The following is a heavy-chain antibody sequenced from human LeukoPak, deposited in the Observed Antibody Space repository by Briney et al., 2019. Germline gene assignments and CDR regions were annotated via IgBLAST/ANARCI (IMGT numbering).Heavy chain of an antibody. J-gene: IGHJ4*02. D-gene: IGHD3-22*01. CDR3: ARETTYYYDSSGYYYGRYFDY. CDR1: GGSFSGYY. CDR2: INHSGST. V-gene: IGHV4-34*01. Sequence: PSETLSLTCAVYGGSFSGYYWSWIRQPPGKGLEWIGEINHSGSTNYNPSLKSRVTISVDTSKNQFSLKLSSVTAADTAVYYCARETTYYYDSSGYYYGRYFDYWGQGTLVTVSS.